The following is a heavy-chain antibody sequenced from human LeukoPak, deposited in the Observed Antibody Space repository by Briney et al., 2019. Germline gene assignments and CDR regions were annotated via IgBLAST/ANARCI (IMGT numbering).Heavy chain of an antibody. Sequence: SETLSLTCAVSGGSIINYYWSWIRQPPGKGLEWIGYVYYSGSTNYNPSLKSRVTISVGTSKNQFSLQLRSVTAADTAVYYCARGWGYSSWYFDYWGQGTLVTVSS. J-gene: IGHJ4*02. V-gene: IGHV4-59*01. CDR2: VYYSGST. CDR3: ARGWGYSSWYFDY. CDR1: GGSIINYY. D-gene: IGHD6-13*01.